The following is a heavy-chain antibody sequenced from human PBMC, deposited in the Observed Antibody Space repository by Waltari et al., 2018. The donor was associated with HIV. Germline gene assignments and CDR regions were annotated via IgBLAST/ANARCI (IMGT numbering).Heavy chain of an antibody. CDR3: ARAADCSSSSCPRAFDI. J-gene: IGHJ3*02. D-gene: IGHD2-2*01. CDR1: GFPFSSYW. V-gene: IGHV3-74*01. CDR2: TNRDGNST. Sequence: EVQLVESGGGLVQPGGSLRLSCAASGFPFSSYWMHWVRQAPGKGLVWVLRTNRDGNSTNYADSVKGRFTISRDNAKNTLYLQMSSLRAEDTAVYYCARAADCSSSSCPRAFDIWGQGTMVTVSS.